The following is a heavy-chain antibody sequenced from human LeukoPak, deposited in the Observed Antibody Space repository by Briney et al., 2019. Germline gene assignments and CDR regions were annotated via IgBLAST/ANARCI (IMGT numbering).Heavy chain of an antibody. D-gene: IGHD3-22*01. Sequence: GGSLRLSCAASGFTFSSYEMKWVRQAPGKGLEWVSYISSGGSTTYYADSVKGRFTISRDNSKNTLCLQMNSLRAEDTAVYYCAKATYYDSSGYSAEYFQHWGQGTLVTVSS. CDR1: GFTFSSYE. CDR3: AKATYYDSSGYSAEYFQH. CDR2: ISSGGSTT. V-gene: IGHV3-48*03. J-gene: IGHJ1*01.